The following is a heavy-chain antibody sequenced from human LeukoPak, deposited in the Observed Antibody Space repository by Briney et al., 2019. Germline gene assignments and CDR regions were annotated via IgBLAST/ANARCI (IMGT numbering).Heavy chain of an antibody. CDR1: GFAFSEFE. CDR3: ATLRWGSGLYAGDY. Sequence: GGSLRLSCKVSGFAFSEFEMNWVRQAPGKGLDWVAYINLRGSKVYYADSVKGRFTISRDNAKNPLYLQMDSLRAEDTAVYYCATLRWGSGLYAGDYWGQGNLVAVSS. CDR2: INLRGSKV. V-gene: IGHV3-48*03. D-gene: IGHD6-19*01. J-gene: IGHJ4*02.